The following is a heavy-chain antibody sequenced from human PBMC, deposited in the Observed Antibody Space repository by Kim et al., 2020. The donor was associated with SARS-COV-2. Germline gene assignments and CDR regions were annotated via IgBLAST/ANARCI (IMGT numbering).Heavy chain of an antibody. Sequence: NSNTKCAQKFKGRCTITRATSASTAYMELSSLRSEDTAVYYCTRGGLSDYWGQGTLVTVSS. V-gene: IGHV1-3*01. CDR3: TRGGLSDY. D-gene: IGHD3-10*01. CDR2: NSNT. J-gene: IGHJ4*02.